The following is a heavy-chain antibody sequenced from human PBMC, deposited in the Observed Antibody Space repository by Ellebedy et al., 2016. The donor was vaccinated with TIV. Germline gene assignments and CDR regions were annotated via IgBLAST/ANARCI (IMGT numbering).Heavy chain of an antibody. J-gene: IGHJ4*02. CDR2: ISAHNGNT. D-gene: IGHD3-10*01. CDR3: ARETTQLLWFGSGFDY. V-gene: IGHV1-18*01. Sequence: ASVKVSXKASSYTFISYGISWVRQAPGQGLEWMGWISAHNGNTNYAQKLQGRVTMTTDTSTSTAYMELRSLRSDDTAVYYCARETTQLLWFGSGFDYWGQGTLVTVSS. CDR1: SYTFISYG.